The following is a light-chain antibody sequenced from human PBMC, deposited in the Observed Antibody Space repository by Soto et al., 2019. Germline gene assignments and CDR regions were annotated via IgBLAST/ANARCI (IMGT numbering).Light chain of an antibody. CDR1: SSDVGGYNY. CDR2: EVS. J-gene: IGLJ1*01. Sequence: QSVLTQPASVSGSPGQSITISCTGTSSDVGGYNYVSWYQQHPGKAPKPMIYEVSNRPSGVSNRFSGSKSGNTASLTISGLQAEDEADYYCSSYTSSSTPYVFGTGTKRTVL. V-gene: IGLV2-14*01. CDR3: SSYTSSSTPYV.